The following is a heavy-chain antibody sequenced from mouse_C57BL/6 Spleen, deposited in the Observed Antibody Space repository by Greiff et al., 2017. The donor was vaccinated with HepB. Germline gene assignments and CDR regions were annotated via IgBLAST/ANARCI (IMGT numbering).Heavy chain of an antibody. CDR2: IHPNSGST. D-gene: IGHD1-1*01. V-gene: IGHV1-64*01. Sequence: QVQLQQPGAELVKPGASVKLSCKASGYTFTSYWMHWVKQRPGQGLEWIGMIHPNSGSTNYNEKFKSKATLTVDKSSSTAYMQLSSLTSEDSAVYYCAPITTVVAPFAYWGQGTLVTDSA. J-gene: IGHJ3*01. CDR3: APITTVVAPFAY. CDR1: GYTFTSYW.